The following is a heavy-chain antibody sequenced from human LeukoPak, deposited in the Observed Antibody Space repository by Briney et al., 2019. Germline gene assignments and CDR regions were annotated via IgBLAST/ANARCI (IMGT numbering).Heavy chain of an antibody. CDR3: ARKGFDIVVVPAATTQLSGLYGFDY. CDR1: GGSFSGYY. J-gene: IGHJ4*02. D-gene: IGHD2-2*01. CDR2: INHSGSI. V-gene: IGHV4-34*01. Sequence: SETLSLTCAVYGGSFSGYYWSWIRQPPGKGLEWIGEINHSGSINYNPSLKSRVTISVDTSKNQFSLKLSSVTAADTAVYYCARKGFDIVVVPAATTQLSGLYGFDYWGQGTLVTVSS.